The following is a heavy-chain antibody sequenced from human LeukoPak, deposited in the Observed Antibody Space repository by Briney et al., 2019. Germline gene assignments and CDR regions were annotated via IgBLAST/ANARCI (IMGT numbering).Heavy chain of an antibody. J-gene: IGHJ5*02. CDR1: GFSFNYYD. D-gene: IGHD2-2*01. CDR3: ARADCSSSTCYLRRSWFDP. CDR2: ISPKSDFI. Sequence: KPGGSLRLSCAGSGFSFNYYDMNWVRQAPGKGLEWVSSISPKSDFIYYSDSVRGRFTISRDNAENSLYLQTNSLRAEDTAVYYCARADCSSSTCYLRRSWFDPWGQGTLVTVSS. V-gene: IGHV3-21*01.